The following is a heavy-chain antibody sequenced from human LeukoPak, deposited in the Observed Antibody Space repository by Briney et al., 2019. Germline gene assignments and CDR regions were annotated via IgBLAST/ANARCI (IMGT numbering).Heavy chain of an antibody. CDR1: GGSISTYC. V-gene: IGHV4-59*01. CDR3: AREDPQTTVPEGMDV. Sequence: SETLSLTCSVSGGSISTYCWSWIRQLPGKGLEWIGYIYYTGTTNYNPSLRSRVTISVDTSRNQLSLRLSSVTAADTAVYYCAREDPQTTVPEGMDVWGHGTTVIVSS. J-gene: IGHJ6*02. CDR2: IYYTGTT. D-gene: IGHD4-17*01.